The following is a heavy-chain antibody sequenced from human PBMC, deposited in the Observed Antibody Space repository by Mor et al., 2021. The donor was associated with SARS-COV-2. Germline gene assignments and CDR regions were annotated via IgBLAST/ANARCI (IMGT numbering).Heavy chain of an antibody. J-gene: IGHJ3*02. D-gene: IGHD3-22*01. V-gene: IGHV3-21*01. CDR3: ARDRYYYDTSGYYYPSYDAFDI. Sequence: YVYYADSVEGRFTISRDDAQNSLLLQMNSLTAEDTAVYYCARDRYYYDTSGYYYPSYDAFDIWGQGTMVTVSS. CDR2: YV.